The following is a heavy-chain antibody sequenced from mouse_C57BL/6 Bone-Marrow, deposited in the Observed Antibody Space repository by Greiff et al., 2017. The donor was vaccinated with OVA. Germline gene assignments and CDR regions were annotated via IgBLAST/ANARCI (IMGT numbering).Heavy chain of an antibody. V-gene: IGHV5-15*01. J-gene: IGHJ2*01. CDR1: GFTFSDYG. D-gene: IGHD2-1*01. Sequence: EVQLVESGGGLVQPGGSLKLSCAASGFTFSDYGMAWVRQAPRKGPEWVAFISNLAYSIYYADTVTGRFTISRENAKNTLYLEMSSLRSEDTAMYYCARVYYGYFDYWGQGTTLTVSS. CDR2: ISNLAYSI. CDR3: ARVYYGYFDY.